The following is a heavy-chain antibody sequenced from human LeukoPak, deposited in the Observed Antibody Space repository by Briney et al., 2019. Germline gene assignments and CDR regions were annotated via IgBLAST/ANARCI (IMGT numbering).Heavy chain of an antibody. CDR3: ARDRTGYSSGWYLY. J-gene: IGHJ4*02. CDR2: IYSGGST. V-gene: IGHV3-53*01. CDR1: EFTVSSNY. Sequence: GGSLRLSCAASEFTVSSNYMSWVRQAPGKGLEWVSVIYSGGSTYYADSVKGRFTISGDNSKNTLYLQMNSLRAEDTAVYYCARDRTGYSSGWYLYWGQGTLVTVSS. D-gene: IGHD6-19*01.